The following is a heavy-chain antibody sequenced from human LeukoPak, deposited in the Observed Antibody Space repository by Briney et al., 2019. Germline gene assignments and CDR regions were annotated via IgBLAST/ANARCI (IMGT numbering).Heavy chain of an antibody. CDR3: ARGGPERAPNSSGYQEGFRNFDY. Sequence: PSETLSLTCAVYGGSFSGYYWSWIRQPPGKGLEWIGEINHSGSTNYNPSLKSRVTISVDTSKNQFSLKLSSVTAADTAVYYCARGGPERAPNSSGYQEGFRNFDYWGQGTLVTVSS. CDR2: INHSGST. D-gene: IGHD3-22*01. J-gene: IGHJ4*02. CDR1: GGSFSGYY. V-gene: IGHV4-34*01.